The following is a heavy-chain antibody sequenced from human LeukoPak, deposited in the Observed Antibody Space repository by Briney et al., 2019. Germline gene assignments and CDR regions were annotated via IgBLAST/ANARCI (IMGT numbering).Heavy chain of an antibody. CDR1: GGSISSSSYY. CDR2: TYYNGRP. D-gene: IGHD3-22*01. CDR3: AGVKYYDSSGSPRYYGMDV. J-gene: IGHJ6*02. V-gene: IGHV4-39*07. Sequence: SETLSLTCTVSGGSISSSSYYWGWVRQPPGKGLEWIGSTYYNGRPYYNPSLKSRITISVDTPKNQFSLRVSSVTAADTAVYYCAGVKYYDSSGSPRYYGMDVWGQGTTVIVSS.